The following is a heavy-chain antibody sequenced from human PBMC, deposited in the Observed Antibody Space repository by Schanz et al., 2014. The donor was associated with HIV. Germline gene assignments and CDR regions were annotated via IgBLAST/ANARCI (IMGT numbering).Heavy chain of an antibody. CDR2: ISGNSRYI. V-gene: IGHV3-21*02. D-gene: IGHD1-26*01. Sequence: EVQLVESGGGLVKPGGSLRLSCAASGFIFSSYTIYWVRQTPEKGLEWVSSISGNSRYIYYAESVKGRFTISRDNAKNSLYLQMNFMRAEDTAVYYCARDSGSYVYLDDWGQGTLVTVSS. CDR1: GFIFSSYT. CDR3: ARDSGSYVYLDD. J-gene: IGHJ4*02.